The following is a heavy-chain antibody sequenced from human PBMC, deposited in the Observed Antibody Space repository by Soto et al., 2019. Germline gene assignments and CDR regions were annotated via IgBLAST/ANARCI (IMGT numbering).Heavy chain of an antibody. J-gene: IGHJ3*02. CDR2: ISAYNGNT. CDR3: ARDTPIAAAGFNDAFDI. Sequence: ASVKVSCKASGYTFTSYGISWVRQAPGQGLEWMGWISAYNGNTNYAQKLQGRVTMTTDTSTSTAYMELRSLRSDDTAVYYCARDTPIAAAGFNDAFDIWGQGTMVTVSS. CDR1: GYTFTSYG. V-gene: IGHV1-18*01. D-gene: IGHD6-13*01.